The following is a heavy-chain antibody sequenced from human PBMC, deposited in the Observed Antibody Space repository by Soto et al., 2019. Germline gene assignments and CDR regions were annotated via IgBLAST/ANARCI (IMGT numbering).Heavy chain of an antibody. Sequence: PSETLSLTCAFAGYSIISGCFWGWIRQPPGKGLEWIANMYHDGNTHYNPSLKSRVTMSVDTSKNQFSLKLNSVTAADTAVYYCARESYSGYHSYDYWRQGILVTVSS. CDR2: MYHDGNT. D-gene: IGHD5-12*01. CDR1: GYSIISGCF. V-gene: IGHV4-38-2*02. CDR3: ARESYSGYHSYDY. J-gene: IGHJ4*02.